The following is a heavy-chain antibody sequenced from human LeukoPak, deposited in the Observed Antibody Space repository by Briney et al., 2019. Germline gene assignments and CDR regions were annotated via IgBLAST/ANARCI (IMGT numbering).Heavy chain of an antibody. CDR2: INPNSGGT. Sequence: ASVKVSCKASGYTFSDYYMHWVRQAPGQGLEWMGWINPNSGGTNYAQKFQGRVTMTRDTSISTAYMELSRLRSDDTAVYYCARDLGTGITMVRGVIIPTVDWYFDLWGRGTLVTVSS. J-gene: IGHJ2*01. D-gene: IGHD3-10*01. CDR1: GYTFSDYY. V-gene: IGHV1-2*02. CDR3: ARDLGTGITMVRGVIIPTVDWYFDL.